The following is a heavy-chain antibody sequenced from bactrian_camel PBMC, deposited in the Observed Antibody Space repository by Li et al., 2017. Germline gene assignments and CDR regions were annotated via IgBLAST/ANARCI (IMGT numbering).Heavy chain of an antibody. CDR1: GYAYSRYC. V-gene: IGHV3S53*01. CDR2: IDSDGST. Sequence: QVQLVESGGGSVQSGKSLRLSCAASGYAYSRYCMGWFRQGFLSDEREGVASIDSDGSTSYADSVQGRLTISEDKGKNAVYLEMNSLKPEDTGSYFCAADQRGSLPSILVLSFGFWGRGTQVTVS. D-gene: IGHD7*01. J-gene: IGHJ4*01. CDR3: AADQRGSLPSILVLSFGF.